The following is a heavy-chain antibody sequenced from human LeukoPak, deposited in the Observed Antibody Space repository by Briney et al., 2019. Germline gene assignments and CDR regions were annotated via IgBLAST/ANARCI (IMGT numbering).Heavy chain of an antibody. V-gene: IGHV3-23*01. Sequence: GGSLRLSCASSGFTFSSYAMSWVRQAPGKGLEWVSAISGSGGSTYYADSVKGRFTISRDNSKNTLYLQMNSLRAEDTAVYYCAKLDYYGSGTPSYYYGMDVWGQGTTVTVSS. D-gene: IGHD3-10*01. CDR1: GFTFSSYA. CDR3: AKLDYYGSGTPSYYYGMDV. CDR2: ISGSGGST. J-gene: IGHJ6*02.